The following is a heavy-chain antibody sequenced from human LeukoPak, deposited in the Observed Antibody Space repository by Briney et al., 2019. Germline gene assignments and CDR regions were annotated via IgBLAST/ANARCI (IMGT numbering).Heavy chain of an antibody. Sequence: SETLSLTCTVSGGSISRYYWSWVRQPPGKGLEWIGYIYYSGSTYYNPSLKSRVTISVDTSKNQFSLKLSSVTAADTAVYYCARAQDGDYFDYWGQGTLVTVSS. CDR1: GGSISRYY. V-gene: IGHV4-30-4*01. CDR3: ARAQDGDYFDY. J-gene: IGHJ4*02. CDR2: IYYSGST. D-gene: IGHD4-17*01.